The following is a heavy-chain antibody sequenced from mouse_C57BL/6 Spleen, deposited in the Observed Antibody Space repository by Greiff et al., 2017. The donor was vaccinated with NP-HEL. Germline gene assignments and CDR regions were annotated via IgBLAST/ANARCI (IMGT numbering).Heavy chain of an antibody. CDR2: IHPNSGST. J-gene: IGHJ2*02. CDR3: SREGDYYGSSSCLDY. Sequence: QVQLQQPGAELVKPGASVKLSCKASGYTFTSYWMHWVKQRPGQGLEWIGMIHPNSGSTNYNEKFKSKATLTVDKSSSTAYMQLRSLTSEDSAVYDCSREGDYYGSSSCLDYWGQGTSLTVSS. V-gene: IGHV1-64*01. CDR1: GYTFTSYW. D-gene: IGHD1-1*01.